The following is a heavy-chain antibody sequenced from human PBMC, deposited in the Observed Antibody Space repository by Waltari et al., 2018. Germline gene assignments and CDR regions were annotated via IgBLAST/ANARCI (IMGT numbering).Heavy chain of an antibody. Sequence: QLQLQESGPGLVKPSETLSLTCTVSGGSISSSSYYWGWIRQPPGKGLEWIGSIYYSGRTYYNPSLKSRVTISVDTSKNQFSLKLSSVTAADTAVYYCARDIGLWFGQHDYWGQGTLVTVSS. J-gene: IGHJ4*02. V-gene: IGHV4-39*07. CDR2: IYYSGRT. D-gene: IGHD3-10*01. CDR1: GGSISSSSYY. CDR3: ARDIGLWFGQHDY.